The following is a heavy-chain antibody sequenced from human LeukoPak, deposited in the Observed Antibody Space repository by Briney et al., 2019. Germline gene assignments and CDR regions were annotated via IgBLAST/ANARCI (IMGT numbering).Heavy chain of an antibody. CDR2: INPNSGGT. D-gene: IGHD3-3*01. Sequence: GASVKVSCKASGYTFTGYYMHWVRQAPGQGLEWMGWINPNSGGTNYAQKSQGRVTMTRDTSTSTVYMELSSLRSEDTAVYYCARDGITIFGVVNYYYYGMDVWGQGTTVTVSS. J-gene: IGHJ6*02. V-gene: IGHV1-2*02. CDR3: ARDGITIFGVVNYYYYGMDV. CDR1: GYTFTGYY.